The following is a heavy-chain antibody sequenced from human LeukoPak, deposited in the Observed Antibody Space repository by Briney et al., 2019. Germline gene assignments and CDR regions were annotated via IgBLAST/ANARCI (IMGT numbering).Heavy chain of an antibody. J-gene: IGHJ5*01. D-gene: IGHD1-26*01. Sequence: GGSLRLSCAASGFTFGSYGMNWVRQAPGKGLDWVSGISGSGGRTYYADSVKGRFTISRDNSKNTVYLQVNSLRADDTAVYYCAKDGLGATSLVGWSDSWGQGTLVIVSS. CDR1: GFTFGSYG. V-gene: IGHV3-23*01. CDR2: ISGSGGRT. CDR3: AKDGLGATSLVGWSDS.